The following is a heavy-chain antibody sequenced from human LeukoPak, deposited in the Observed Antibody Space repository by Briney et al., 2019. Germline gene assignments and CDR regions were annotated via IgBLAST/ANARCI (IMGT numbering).Heavy chain of an antibody. Sequence: SETLSLTCTVSGGSISSYYWSWIRQPPGKGLEWIGYIYYSGSTNYNPSLKSRVTISVDTSKNQFSLKLSSVTAAGTAVYYCARGSGWSSYYDYWGQGTLVTVSS. CDR1: GGSISSYY. CDR2: IYYSGST. CDR3: ARGSGWSSYYDY. D-gene: IGHD6-19*01. J-gene: IGHJ4*02. V-gene: IGHV4-59*01.